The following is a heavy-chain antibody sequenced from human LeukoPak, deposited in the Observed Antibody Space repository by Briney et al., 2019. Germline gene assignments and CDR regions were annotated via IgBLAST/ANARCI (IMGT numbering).Heavy chain of an antibody. CDR3: VRSAVIPDNWFDP. V-gene: IGHV3-23*01. Sequence: KSGGSLRLSCAASGFTVSNNYVTWVRQAPGKGLEWVSVISDSGGSTYYADSVKGRFTISRDNSKNMLYLQMNSLRAEDTAVYLCVRSAVIPDNWFDPWGQGTLVTVSS. CDR1: GFTVSNNY. J-gene: IGHJ5*02. CDR2: ISDSGGST. D-gene: IGHD2/OR15-2a*01.